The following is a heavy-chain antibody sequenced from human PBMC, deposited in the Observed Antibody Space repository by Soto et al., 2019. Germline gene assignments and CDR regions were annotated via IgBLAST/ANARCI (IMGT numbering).Heavy chain of an antibody. CDR3: ARLGPGD. Sequence: LKLSGTGSGSSFDDNAISWVRQMPGKGLEWMGRISRDGSSSSYSPSFQGHVSIYADRTTNTAYLQWSNLTTSDTAMYYCARLGPGDWGQGTLVTVSS. V-gene: IGHV5-10-1*01. CDR1: GSSFDDNA. J-gene: IGHJ4*02. D-gene: IGHD7-27*01. CDR2: ISRDGSSS.